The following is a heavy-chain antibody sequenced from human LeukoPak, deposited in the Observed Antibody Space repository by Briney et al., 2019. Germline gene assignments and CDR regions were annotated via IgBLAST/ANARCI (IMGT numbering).Heavy chain of an antibody. V-gene: IGHV1-24*01. CDR3: AHRFTHDYVWGSSLDY. Sequence: ASVKVSCKVSGYTLTELSMHWVRQAPGKGLEWMGGFDPEDGETIYAQKFQGRVTITADKSTSTAYMELSSLRSEDTAVYYCAHRFTHDYVWGSSLDYWGQGTLVTVSS. D-gene: IGHD3-16*01. CDR2: FDPEDGET. CDR1: GYTLTELS. J-gene: IGHJ4*02.